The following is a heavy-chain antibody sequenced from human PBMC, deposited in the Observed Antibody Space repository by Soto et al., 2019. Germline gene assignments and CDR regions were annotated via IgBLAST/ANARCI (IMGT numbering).Heavy chain of an antibody. CDR2: IIPIFGTA. Sequence: GASVKVSCKAAGGTFSSYAISWVRQAPGQGLEWMGGIIPIFGTANYAQKFQGRVTITADESTSTAYMELSSLRSEDTAVYYCASSLYCSSTSCYSHFGMDAWGQGPTVTVS. V-gene: IGHV1-69*13. J-gene: IGHJ6*02. D-gene: IGHD2-2*01. CDR1: GGTFSSYA. CDR3: ASSLYCSSTSCYSHFGMDA.